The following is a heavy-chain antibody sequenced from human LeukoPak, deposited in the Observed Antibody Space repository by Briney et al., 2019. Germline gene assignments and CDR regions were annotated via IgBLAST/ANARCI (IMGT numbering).Heavy chain of an antibody. J-gene: IGHJ6*02. CDR2: ISYDGNNK. Sequence: GGSLRLSCAASGFTFSNHGMHWVRQAPGKGLEWVTVISYDGNNKDSADSVKGRFTISRDNSRTTVFLQVDSLRTEDTAVYYYAKDGSSYYYYGMDVWGQGTTVTVSS. CDR1: GFTFSNHG. CDR3: AKDGSSYYYYGMDV. V-gene: IGHV3-30*18.